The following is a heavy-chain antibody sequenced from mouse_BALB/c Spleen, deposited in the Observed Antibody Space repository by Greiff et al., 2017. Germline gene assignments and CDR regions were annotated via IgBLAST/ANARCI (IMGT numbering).Heavy chain of an antibody. V-gene: IGHV7-3*02. CDR2: IRNKANGYTT. J-gene: IGHJ4*01. CDR3: ARETHEGMDY. Sequence: EVKVVESGGGLVQPGGSLRLSCATSGFTFTDYYMSWVRQPPGKALEWLGFIRNKANGYTTEYSASVKGRFTISRDNSQSILYLQMNTLRAEDSATYYCARETHEGMDYWGQGTSVTVSS. CDR1: GFTFTDYY.